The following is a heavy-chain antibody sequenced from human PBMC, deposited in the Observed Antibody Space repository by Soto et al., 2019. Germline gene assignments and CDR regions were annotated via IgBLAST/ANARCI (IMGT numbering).Heavy chain of an antibody. CDR2: IRPGGDST. V-gene: IGHV3-23*01. J-gene: IGHJ5*01. CDR1: GFRFRTRA. D-gene: IGHD1-26*01. Sequence: EVQLLESGGGLVQPGGSLRLSCAASGFRFRTRAMSWVRQAPGKGLEWVASIRPGGDSTYYADSVKGRFAVSRDNSNVTLYVQMDSLRVEDTAIYYCTTHEEGAPWAGGFDSWGQGTLVTVSS. CDR3: TTHEEGAPWAGGFDS.